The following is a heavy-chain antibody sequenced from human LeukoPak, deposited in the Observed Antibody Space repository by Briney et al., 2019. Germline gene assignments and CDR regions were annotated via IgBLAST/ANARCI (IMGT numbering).Heavy chain of an antibody. J-gene: IGHJ3*02. Sequence: GGSLRLSCAASGFTFGSYAMSWVRQAPGKGLEWVSAISGSGGSTYYVDSVKGRFTISRDNSKNTLYLQMNSLRAEDTAVYYCASPGPYSSGWYAFDIWGQGTMVTVSS. CDR3: ASPGPYSSGWYAFDI. CDR2: ISGSGGST. CDR1: GFTFGSYA. D-gene: IGHD6-19*01. V-gene: IGHV3-23*01.